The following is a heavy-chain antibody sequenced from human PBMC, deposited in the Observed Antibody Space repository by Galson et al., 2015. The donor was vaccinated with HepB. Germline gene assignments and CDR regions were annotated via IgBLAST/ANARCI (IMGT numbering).Heavy chain of an antibody. CDR1: GFTFSSYR. CDR2: INQDGSSK. V-gene: IGHV3-7*03. Sequence: SLRLSCAASGFTFSSYRMNWVRQAPGKGLEWVAHINQDGSSKYYVDSVKGRFTISRDNAKDSVYLQLDSLRAEDTAVYYCARRISLVRGIITKPDYYYYMDVWGKGTTVTVSS. D-gene: IGHD3-10*01. CDR3: ARRISLVRGIITKPDYYYYMDV. J-gene: IGHJ6*03.